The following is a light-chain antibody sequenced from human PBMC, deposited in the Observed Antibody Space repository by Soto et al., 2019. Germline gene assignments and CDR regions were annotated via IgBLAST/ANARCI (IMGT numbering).Light chain of an antibody. CDR2: KSS. CDR3: QQYDSYPFT. Sequence: DILMTQSPSTLSASVGDRVTITCRASQWINSWLAWYQHKPGQAPNLLIYKSSSLQSGVPSRFSGSGSGTEFTLTISSLQPDDFATYYCQQYDSYPFTFGQGTKLEIK. CDR1: QWINSW. J-gene: IGKJ2*01. V-gene: IGKV1-5*03.